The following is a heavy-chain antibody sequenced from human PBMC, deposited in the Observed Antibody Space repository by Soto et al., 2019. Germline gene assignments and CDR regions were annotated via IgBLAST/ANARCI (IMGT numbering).Heavy chain of an antibody. V-gene: IGHV1-18*04. CDR1: GYKFINYF. J-gene: IGHJ6*02. Sequence: QVQLVQSGAEVKKPGASVKVSCKAPGYKFINYFISWVRQAPGQGLEWMGWINPDKDDRKYAEKFQGRVTMTTDTFTSTAYMELGNLRFDDTDVYYCARELGPTDSVRLDVWGQGTTVTISS. CDR3: ARELGPTDSVRLDV. D-gene: IGHD3-10*02. CDR2: INPDKDDR.